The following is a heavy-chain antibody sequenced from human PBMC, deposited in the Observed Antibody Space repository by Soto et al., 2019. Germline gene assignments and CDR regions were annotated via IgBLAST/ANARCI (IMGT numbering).Heavy chain of an antibody. V-gene: IGHV1-69*13. CDR3: ATNPKTYSYDSTNPHDAFDI. CDR1: GGTFSSYA. CDR2: IIPIFGTA. D-gene: IGHD3-22*01. Sequence: SVKVSCKASGGTFSSYAISWVRQAPGQGLEWMGGIIPIFGTANYAQKFQGRVTITADESTSTAYMELSSLRSEDTAVYYCATNPKTYSYDSTNPHDAFDIWGQGTMVTVSS. J-gene: IGHJ3*02.